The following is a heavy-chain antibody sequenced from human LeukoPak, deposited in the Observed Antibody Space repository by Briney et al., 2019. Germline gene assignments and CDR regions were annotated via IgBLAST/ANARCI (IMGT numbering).Heavy chain of an antibody. Sequence: PGGALRLSCAPSGFTFSDYYISWIRQAPGEGLEWVSYISSSGSTIYYADAVKGRFTISRDNAKNSLYLQMNSLRAEDTAVYYCARDQSVVLLWFGVFDPWGQGTLVTVSS. V-gene: IGHV3-11*01. J-gene: IGHJ5*02. CDR3: ARDQSVVLLWFGVFDP. CDR1: GFTFSDYY. CDR2: ISSSGSTI. D-gene: IGHD3-10*01.